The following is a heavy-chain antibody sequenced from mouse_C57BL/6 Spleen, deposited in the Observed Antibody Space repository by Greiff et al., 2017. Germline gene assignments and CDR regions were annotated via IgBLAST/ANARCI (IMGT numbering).Heavy chain of an antibody. Sequence: VQLKESGPGLVKPSQSLSLTCSVTGYSITSGYYWNWIRQFPGNKLEWMGYISYDGSNNYNPSLKNRISITRDTSKNQFFLKLNSVTTEDTATYYCARDEELRPFAYWGQGTLVTVSA. D-gene: IGHD1-1*01. CDR3: ARDEELRPFAY. J-gene: IGHJ3*01. V-gene: IGHV3-6*01. CDR1: GYSITSGYY. CDR2: ISYDGSN.